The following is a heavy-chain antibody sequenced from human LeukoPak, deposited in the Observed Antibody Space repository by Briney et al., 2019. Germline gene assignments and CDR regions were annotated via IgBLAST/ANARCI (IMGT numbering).Heavy chain of an antibody. Sequence: ASVKVSCKASGYTFTGYYMHWVRQAPGQGLEWMGWINPNSGGPNYAQKFQGRVTMTRDTSISTAYMELSRLRSDDTAVYYCARDLDSGDDGYWGQGTLVTVSS. D-gene: IGHD3-10*01. CDR2: INPNSGGP. CDR3: ARDLDSGDDGY. CDR1: GYTFTGYY. V-gene: IGHV1-2*02. J-gene: IGHJ4*02.